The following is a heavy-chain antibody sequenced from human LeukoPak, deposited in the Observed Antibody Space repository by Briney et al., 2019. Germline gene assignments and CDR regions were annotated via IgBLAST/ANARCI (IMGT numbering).Heavy chain of an antibody. D-gene: IGHD6-13*01. CDR3: VRVASPFSSSWEYNWFDP. V-gene: IGHV1-2*02. CDR2: INPNSGGT. Sequence: ASVKVSCKAFGYTFTGYYMRWVRQAPGQGLEWMGWINPNSGGTNYAQKFQGRVTMTRDTSISTAYMELSRLRSDDTAVYYCVRVASPFSSSWEYNWFDPWGQGTLVTVSS. J-gene: IGHJ5*02. CDR1: GYTFTGYY.